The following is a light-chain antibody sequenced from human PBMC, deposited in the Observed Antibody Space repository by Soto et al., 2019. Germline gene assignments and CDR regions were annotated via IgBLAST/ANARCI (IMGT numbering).Light chain of an antibody. V-gene: IGKV3-20*01. CDR1: QSVSSSY. CDR3: QQYGSSPLT. Sequence: EIVLTQSPGTLSLSPGERATLSCRASQSVSSSYLAWNQQKPGQAPRLLIYGASSRATGIPDRFSGSGSGTDFTLTISRLDPEDFAVYYCQQYGSSPLTFGPGTKVDIK. CDR2: GAS. J-gene: IGKJ3*01.